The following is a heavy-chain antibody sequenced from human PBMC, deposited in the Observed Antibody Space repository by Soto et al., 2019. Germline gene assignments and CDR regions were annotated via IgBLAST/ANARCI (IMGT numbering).Heavy chain of an antibody. J-gene: IGHJ5*02. V-gene: IGHV6-1*01. CDR2: TYYRSKWYN. CDR1: GDSVSSNSAA. D-gene: IGHD1-26*01. CDR3: ARESGSPIQNWFDP. Sequence: SQTLSLTCAISGDSVSSNSAAWNWIRRSPSRGLEWLGRTYYRSKWYNDYAVSVKSRITINPDTSKNQFSLQLNSVTPEDTAVYYCARESGSPIQNWFDPWGQGTLVAVS.